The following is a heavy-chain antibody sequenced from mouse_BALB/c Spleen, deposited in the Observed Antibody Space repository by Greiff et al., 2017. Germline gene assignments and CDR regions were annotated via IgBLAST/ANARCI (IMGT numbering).Heavy chain of an antibody. V-gene: IGHV5-12-1*01. CDR1: GFAFSSYD. J-gene: IGHJ4*01. CDR3: ARPPKYYGYDVDY. D-gene: IGHD2-2*01. Sequence: EVKVVESGGGLVKPGGSLKLSCAASGFAFSSYDMSWVRQTPEKRLEWVAYISSGGGSTYYPDTVKGRFTISRDNAKNTLYLQMSSLKSEDTAMYYCARPPKYYGYDVDYWGQGTSVTVSS. CDR2: ISSGGGST.